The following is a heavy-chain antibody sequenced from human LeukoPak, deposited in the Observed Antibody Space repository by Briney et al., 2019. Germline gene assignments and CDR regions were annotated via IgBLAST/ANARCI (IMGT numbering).Heavy chain of an antibody. V-gene: IGHV3-53*01. J-gene: IGHJ4*02. Sequence: GGSLRLSCAASGFTVSSNYMSWGRQAPGKGLEWDSVIYSGCSTYYADSVKGRFTISRDNSKNTQYLQMNSLRAEDTAVYYCARGGAAAGPNDYWGQGTLVTVPS. CDR2: IYSGCST. D-gene: IGHD6-13*01. CDR3: ARGGAAAGPNDY. CDR1: GFTVSSNY.